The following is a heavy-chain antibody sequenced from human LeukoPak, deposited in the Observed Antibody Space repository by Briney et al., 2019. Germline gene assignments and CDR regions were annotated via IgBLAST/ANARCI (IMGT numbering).Heavy chain of an antibody. D-gene: IGHD6-19*01. CDR3: ARAGGLVVAGTFDP. CDR1: GGSISSYY. CDR2: IYYSGST. V-gene: IGHV4-59*01. J-gene: IGHJ5*02. Sequence: SETLSLTCTVSGGSISSYYWSWIRQPPGKGLEWIGYIYYSGSTNYNPSLKSRVTISVDTSKNQFSLKLSSVTAADTAAYYCARAGGLVVAGTFDPWGQGTLVTVSS.